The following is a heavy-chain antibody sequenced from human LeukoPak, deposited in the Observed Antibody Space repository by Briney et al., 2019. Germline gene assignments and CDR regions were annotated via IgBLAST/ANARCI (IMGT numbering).Heavy chain of an antibody. J-gene: IGHJ4*02. D-gene: IGHD3-10*01. V-gene: IGHV3-23*01. CDR3: AKDPMVYYYGSGGSVFDY. Sequence: GGSLRLSCAASGFTFSSYAMSWVRQAPGKGLEWVSAISGSGGSTYYAESVKGRFTISRDNSKNTLYLQMNSLRAEDTAVYYCAKDPMVYYYGSGGSVFDYWGQGTLVTVSS. CDR1: GFTFSSYA. CDR2: ISGSGGST.